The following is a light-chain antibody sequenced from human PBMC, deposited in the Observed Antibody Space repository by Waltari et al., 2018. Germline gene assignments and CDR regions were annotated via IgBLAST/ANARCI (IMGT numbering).Light chain of an antibody. Sequence: EIVLTQSPGTLSLSTGQRATLSCRASQILSNNFLAWYQQMSGQPPRLLIYGASRRATGIPDRVSVAGSGTDFTLTISRLEAEDSAVYYCQQYANSPYTFGQGTKLEV. CDR3: QQYANSPYT. CDR2: GAS. J-gene: IGKJ2*01. CDR1: QILSNNF. V-gene: IGKV3-20*01.